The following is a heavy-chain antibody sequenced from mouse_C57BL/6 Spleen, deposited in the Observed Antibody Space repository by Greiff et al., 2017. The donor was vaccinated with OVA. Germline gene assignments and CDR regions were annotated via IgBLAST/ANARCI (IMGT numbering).Heavy chain of an antibody. CDR2: IWSGGST. J-gene: IGHJ3*01. Sequence: VQLQQSGPGLVQPSQSLSITCTVSGFSLTSYGVHWVRQSPGKGLEWLGVIWSGGSTDYNAAFISRLSISKDNSKSQVVFKMNSLQADDTAIYYCATQLGPFAYWGQGTLVTVSA. CDR3: ATQLGPFAY. V-gene: IGHV2-2*01. D-gene: IGHD3-1*01. CDR1: GFSLTSYG.